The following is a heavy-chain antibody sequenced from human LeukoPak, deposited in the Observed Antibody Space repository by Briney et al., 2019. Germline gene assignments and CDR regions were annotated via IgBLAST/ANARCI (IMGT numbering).Heavy chain of an antibody. V-gene: IGHV1-2*06. CDR2: INPNSGGT. Sequence: ASLKVSCKASGYTFTGYYMYWVRQAPGQELEWMGRINPNSGGTNNAQKFQSRVTMTRDTSISTAYMELSRLRSDDTAVYYCARALRFLEWWEDYYYMDVWGKGTTDTVSS. CDR1: GYTFTGYY. D-gene: IGHD3-3*01. J-gene: IGHJ6*03. CDR3: ARALRFLEWWEDYYYMDV.